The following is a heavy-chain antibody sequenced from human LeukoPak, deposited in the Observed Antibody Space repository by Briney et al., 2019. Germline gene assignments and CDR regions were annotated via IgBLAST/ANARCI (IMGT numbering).Heavy chain of an antibody. D-gene: IGHD5-18*01. Sequence: GGSLRLSCAASGFTFSNYAMSWVRQGTGKGLEWVSGISGSGGSTDYADSVKGRFTISRDNSENTLYLQMNSLRAEDTAVYYCAKDSARAYSYAYSDYWGQGTLVTVSS. CDR2: ISGSGGST. J-gene: IGHJ4*02. CDR3: AKDSARAYSYAYSDY. V-gene: IGHV3-23*01. CDR1: GFTFSNYA.